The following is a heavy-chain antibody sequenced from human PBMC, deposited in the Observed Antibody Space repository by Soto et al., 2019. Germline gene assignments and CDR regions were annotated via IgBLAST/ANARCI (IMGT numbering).Heavy chain of an antibody. Sequence: ASVKVSCKASGYTFTSYGISWVRQAPGQGLEWMGWISAYFGKANYAQKFQGRVTMTADTSTSTAYMELSSLRSEDTAVYYCARDRDIVVVVAAIQGDYYYGMDVWGQGTTVTVSS. CDR1: GYTFTSYG. CDR2: ISAYFGKA. CDR3: ARDRDIVVVVAAIQGDYYYGMDV. D-gene: IGHD2-15*01. V-gene: IGHV1-18*01. J-gene: IGHJ6*02.